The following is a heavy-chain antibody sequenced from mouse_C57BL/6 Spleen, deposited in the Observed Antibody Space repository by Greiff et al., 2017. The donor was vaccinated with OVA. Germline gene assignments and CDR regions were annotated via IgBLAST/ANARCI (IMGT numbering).Heavy chain of an antibody. CDR3: TRDYYSNYVGAMDY. Sequence: QVQLQQSGAELARPGASVKMSCKASGYTFTSYTMHWVKQRPGQGLEWIGYINPSSGYTKYNQKFKDKATLTADKSSSTAYMQLSRLTSEDSAVYYCTRDYYSNYVGAMDYWGQGTSVTVSS. D-gene: IGHD2-5*01. CDR2: INPSSGYT. V-gene: IGHV1-4*01. J-gene: IGHJ4*01. CDR1: GYTFTSYT.